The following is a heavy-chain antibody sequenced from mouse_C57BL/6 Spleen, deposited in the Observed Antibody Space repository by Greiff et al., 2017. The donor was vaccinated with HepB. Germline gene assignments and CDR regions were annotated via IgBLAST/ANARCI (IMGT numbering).Heavy chain of an antibody. V-gene: IGHV1-78*01. D-gene: IGHD1-2*01. CDR2: IYPRDGST. J-gene: IGHJ1*03. CDR1: GYTFTDHT. CDR3: ARKGQCITTAWYCDV. Sequence: SDAELVKPGASVKISCKVSGYTFTDHTIHWMKQRPEQGLEWIGYIYPRDGSTKYNEKFKGKATLTADKSSSTAYMQLNSLTSQDSAVYFCARKGQCITTAWYCDVWGTGTTVTVSS.